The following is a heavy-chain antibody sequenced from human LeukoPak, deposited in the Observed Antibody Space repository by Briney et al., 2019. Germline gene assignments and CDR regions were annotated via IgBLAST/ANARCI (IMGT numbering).Heavy chain of an antibody. D-gene: IGHD3-22*01. Sequence: SSETLSLTCTVSGGSISSYYWSWIRQPPGKGLEWIGYIYYSGSTNYNPSLKSRVTISVDTSKNQFSLKLSSVTAADTAVYYCARGCYYDSSGYYQENWGQGTLVTVSS. CDR2: IYYSGST. V-gene: IGHV4-59*01. CDR1: GGSISSYY. J-gene: IGHJ4*02. CDR3: ARGCYYDSSGYYQEN.